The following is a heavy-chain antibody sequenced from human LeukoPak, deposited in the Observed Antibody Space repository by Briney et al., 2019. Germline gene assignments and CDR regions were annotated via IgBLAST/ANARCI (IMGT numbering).Heavy chain of an antibody. CDR3: AKNGGGQCYSHLDS. Sequence: PGGSLRLSCAASGFSFSTNGMSWVRQAPGKGLEWVSGISGSGGSTYYVDSVKGRFTISRDNSKNTLYLQMNSLREEDTALYFCAKNGGGQCYSHLDSWGQGNLVTVSS. CDR2: ISGSGGST. CDR1: GFSFSTNG. D-gene: IGHD2-21*01. V-gene: IGHV3-23*01. J-gene: IGHJ4*02.